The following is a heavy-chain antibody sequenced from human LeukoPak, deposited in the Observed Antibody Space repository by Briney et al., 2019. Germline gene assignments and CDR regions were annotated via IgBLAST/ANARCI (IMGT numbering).Heavy chain of an antibody. J-gene: IGHJ4*02. CDR3: VRFYKKFEDTGYRPFDY. D-gene: IGHD3-9*01. Sequence: GGSLRLSCAASGFTFSNHWMSWVRQAPGKGLEWVASLKEDGSDRWYEASVEGGFAISRENAKHSLFLQMNSITAEDTAFYYCVRFYKKFEDTGYRPFDYWGKGTLVSVSS. V-gene: IGHV3-7*01. CDR1: GFTFSNHW. CDR2: LKEDGSDR.